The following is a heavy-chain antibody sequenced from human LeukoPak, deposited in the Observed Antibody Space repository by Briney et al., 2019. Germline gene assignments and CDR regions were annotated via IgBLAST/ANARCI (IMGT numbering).Heavy chain of an antibody. Sequence: GGSLRLSCAASGFTFSNYWMSWVRQAPGKGREWVANIEQDGSEKYYVDSVKGRFTISRDNDRDSLYLKMNSLRAEATAVSYCARDSPLVVPATTLTLRCSGGTCYSRYFQHWGQGTLVTVSS. D-gene: IGHD2-15*01. J-gene: IGHJ1*01. V-gene: IGHV3-7*01. CDR1: GFTFSNYW. CDR3: ARDSPLVVPATTLTLRCSGGTCYSRYFQH. CDR2: IEQDGSEK.